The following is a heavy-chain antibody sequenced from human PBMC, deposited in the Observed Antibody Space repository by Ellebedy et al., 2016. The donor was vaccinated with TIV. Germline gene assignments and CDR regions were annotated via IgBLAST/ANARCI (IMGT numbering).Heavy chain of an antibody. D-gene: IGHD5-18*01. V-gene: IGHV3-23*01. CDR2: IVGNGGNI. Sequence: PGGSLRLSCTASGFTFRNYWMTWVRQGPGKGLEWVAGIVGNGGNIYYADSVKGRFTISRDNSKNTLDLQMKSLRAEDTAIYFCAKDRTPGDGYWVFDYWGQGTLVTVSS. J-gene: IGHJ4*02. CDR3: AKDRTPGDGYWVFDY. CDR1: GFTFRNYW.